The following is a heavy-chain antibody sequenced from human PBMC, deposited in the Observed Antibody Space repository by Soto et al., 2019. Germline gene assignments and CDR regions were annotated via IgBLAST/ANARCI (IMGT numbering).Heavy chain of an antibody. CDR1: GFTFSDYA. CDR3: AKVLSKNYYYPFDF. CDR2: ISGGSSVT. J-gene: IGHJ4*02. D-gene: IGHD3-10*01. Sequence: GGSLRLSCTASGFTFSDYAMACVRQAPGKGLEWVSTISGGSSVTYYGDSVKGRFTISRDNAKKTLFLQLNRLSAEDTATYYCAKVLSKNYYYPFDFWGQGTQVTVSS. V-gene: IGHV3-23*01.